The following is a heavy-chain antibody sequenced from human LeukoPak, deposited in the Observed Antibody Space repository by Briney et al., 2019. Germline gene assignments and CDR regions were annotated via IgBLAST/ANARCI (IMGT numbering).Heavy chain of an antibody. Sequence: GGSLRLSCEASGFTFSDYYMSWIRQAPGKGPEWVSVIHTDGTTYYADSVQGRFTVSRHISRNTLFLQMDSLRADDTAVYYCARGYSGYDPFDYWGQGTLVTVSS. J-gene: IGHJ4*02. V-gene: IGHV3-53*01. CDR2: IHTDGTT. CDR1: GFTFSDYY. CDR3: ARGYSGYDPFDY. D-gene: IGHD5-12*01.